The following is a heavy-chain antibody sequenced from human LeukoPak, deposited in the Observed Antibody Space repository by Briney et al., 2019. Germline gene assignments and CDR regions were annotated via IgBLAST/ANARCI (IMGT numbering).Heavy chain of an antibody. CDR3: ARADSSSWYRGYYFDY. CDR1: GGSISSGSYY. Sequence: PSQTLSLTCTVSGGSISSGSYYWSWIRQPAGKGLEWIGRIYTSGSTNYNPSLKSRVTISVDTSKNQFSLKLSSVTAADTAVYYCARADSSSWYRGYYFDYWGQGTLVTVPS. V-gene: IGHV4-61*02. D-gene: IGHD6-13*01. CDR2: IYTSGST. J-gene: IGHJ4*02.